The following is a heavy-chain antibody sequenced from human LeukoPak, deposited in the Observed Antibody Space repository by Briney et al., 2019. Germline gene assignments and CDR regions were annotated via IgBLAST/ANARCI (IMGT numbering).Heavy chain of an antibody. CDR1: GFTFSSYA. J-gene: IGHJ4*02. Sequence: GGSLRLSCAASGFTFSSYAMHWVRQAPGKGLEWVAVISYDGSNKYYADSVKGRFTISRDNSKNTLYLQMNSLRAEDTAVYYCAREGYYYDGHSFDYWGQGTLVTVSS. V-gene: IGHV3-30-3*01. CDR3: AREGYYYDGHSFDY. CDR2: ISYDGSNK. D-gene: IGHD3-22*01.